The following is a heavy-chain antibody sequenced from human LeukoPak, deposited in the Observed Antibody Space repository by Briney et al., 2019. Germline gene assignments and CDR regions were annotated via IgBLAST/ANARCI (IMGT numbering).Heavy chain of an antibody. CDR3: AKDPRCRGYSGYDWCRDGYNLAYGMDV. D-gene: IGHD5-12*01. Sequence: GGSLSLSCAASGFTFSSYAMSWVRQAPGKGLEWVSAISGSGGSTYYADSVKGRFTISRDNSKNTLYLQMNSLRAEDTAVYYCAKDPRCRGYSGYDWCRDGYNLAYGMDVWGQGTTVTVSS. V-gene: IGHV3-23*01. J-gene: IGHJ6*02. CDR2: ISGSGGST. CDR1: GFTFSSYA.